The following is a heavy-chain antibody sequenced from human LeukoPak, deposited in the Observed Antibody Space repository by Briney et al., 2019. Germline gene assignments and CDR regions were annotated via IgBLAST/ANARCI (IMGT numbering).Heavy chain of an antibody. Sequence: SGPTLVKSTQTLTLTCTFSGFSLSTSGVGEGWIRQPPGKALEWLALIYWDDDKRYSPSLKSRLTITKDTSKNQVVLTMTNMDPVDTATYYCAHSRSIEMYCSSYWFDPWGQGTLVTVSS. CDR3: AHSRSIEMYCSSYWFDP. D-gene: IGHD6-6*01. CDR1: GFSLSTSGVG. CDR2: IYWDDDK. V-gene: IGHV2-5*02. J-gene: IGHJ5*02.